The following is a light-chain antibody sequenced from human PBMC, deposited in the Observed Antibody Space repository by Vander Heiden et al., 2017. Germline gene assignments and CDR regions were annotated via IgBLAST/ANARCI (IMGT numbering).Light chain of an antibody. Sequence: DIVMTPSPDSLAGSLGERATINCKSSQSVVPRSNNKNDLAWYQQKPGQPPNRLSYWESTRESGVPDRVSGSGSGKDFTLTISGLQAEELAVYYCQQYYSLPRTFGQGTKVEIK. V-gene: IGKV4-1*01. CDR3: QQYYSLPRT. CDR1: QSVVPRSNNKND. CDR2: WES. J-gene: IGKJ1*01.